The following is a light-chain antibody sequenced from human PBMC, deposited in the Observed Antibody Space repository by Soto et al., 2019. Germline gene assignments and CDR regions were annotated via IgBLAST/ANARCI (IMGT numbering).Light chain of an antibody. J-gene: IGKJ5*01. CDR3: QKYDNVPVT. CDR1: QGIKNH. V-gene: IGKV1-27*01. Sequence: DIQMTQSPSSLSASVGDRVTITCRASQGIKNHLAWYQQKPGTVPKLLIYSASTLQAGVPSRFSGSGSGTDFTLTISSLQPEDVATYYCQKYDNVPVTFGPGTRLE. CDR2: SAS.